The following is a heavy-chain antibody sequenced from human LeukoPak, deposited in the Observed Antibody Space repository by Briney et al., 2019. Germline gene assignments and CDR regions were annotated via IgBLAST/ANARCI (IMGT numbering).Heavy chain of an antibody. CDR2: VYFTGRT. Sequence: SETLSLSCIVSGGSISNNYWSWIRRPPGKGLEWIGTVYFTGRTYYNPSLTSRVTMSVDTSKNEFSLNLRSVTAADTAMYYCTRQRGSGHWYFDLWGRGTLVTVSS. J-gene: IGHJ2*01. D-gene: IGHD6-19*01. V-gene: IGHV4-59*04. CDR3: TRQRGSGHWYFDL. CDR1: GGSISNNY.